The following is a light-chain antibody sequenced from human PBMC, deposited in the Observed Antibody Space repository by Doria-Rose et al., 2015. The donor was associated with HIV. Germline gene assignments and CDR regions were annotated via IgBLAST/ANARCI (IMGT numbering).Light chain of an antibody. CDR3: QQSYSTPS. J-gene: IGKJ3*01. CDR1: QNISAY. V-gene: IGKV1-39*01. CDR2: GAF. Sequence: SASVADRVTITCRASQNISAYLNWYQQKPGKAPNLPIYGAFSLQSGVPSRFSGSGSGTDFTLTISSLQPDDSSIYYCQQSYSTPSFGPGTKVEIK.